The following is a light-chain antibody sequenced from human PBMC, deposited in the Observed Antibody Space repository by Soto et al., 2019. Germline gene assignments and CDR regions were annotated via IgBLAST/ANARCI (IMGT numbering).Light chain of an antibody. J-gene: IGKJ1*01. Sequence: EIVMTQSPTTLSVSPGERVTLSCRASQSVSSNLVWYQQRPGQAPRLLIYRASTRLTDIPASFSGSGSETEFTLTISSRQPEDVAVYYCQQNNDWPRTCGQGTKVEIK. CDR3: QQNNDWPRT. CDR2: RAS. V-gene: IGKV3-15*01. CDR1: QSVSSN.